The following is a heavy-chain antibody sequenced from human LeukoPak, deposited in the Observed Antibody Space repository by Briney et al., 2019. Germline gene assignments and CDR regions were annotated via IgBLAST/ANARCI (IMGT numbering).Heavy chain of an antibody. D-gene: IGHD6-19*01. CDR1: GGSISSGSYY. Sequence: SETLSLTCTVSGGSISSGSYYWSWIRQPAGKGLEWIGRIYTSGSTNYNPSLKSRVTISVDTSKNQFSLKLSSVTAADTAVYYCARGGLIAVAGNWFDPWGQGTLVTVSS. CDR3: ARGGLIAVAGNWFDP. V-gene: IGHV4-61*02. J-gene: IGHJ5*02. CDR2: IYTSGST.